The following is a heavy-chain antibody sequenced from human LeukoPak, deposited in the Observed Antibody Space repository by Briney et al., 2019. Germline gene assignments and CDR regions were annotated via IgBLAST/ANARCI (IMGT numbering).Heavy chain of an antibody. CDR2: ISAYNGNT. V-gene: IGHV1-18*01. J-gene: IGHJ5*02. Sequence: EASVKVSCKASGYTFTRYGITWVRQAPGQGLEWMGWISAYNGNTNYAQKFQGRLTVTTDTSTNTAYMELRSLRPDDTAVYYCAREEGSSGWTNWFDPWGQGTLVTVSS. D-gene: IGHD6-19*01. CDR3: AREEGSSGWTNWFDP. CDR1: GYTFTRYG.